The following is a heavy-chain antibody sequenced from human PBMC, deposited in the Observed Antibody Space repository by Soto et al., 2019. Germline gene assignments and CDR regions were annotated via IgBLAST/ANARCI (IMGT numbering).Heavy chain of an antibody. CDR1: GGSFSGSY. CDR3: ARGLSSYYYGSGSYGGGYYYYGMDV. D-gene: IGHD3-10*01. Sequence: SESLSLTCAVYGGSFSGSYWSWIRQPPGKGLEWIGEINHSGSTNYNPSLKSGVTISVDTCKNQFSLKLSSVTDADTAVYYCARGLSSYYYGSGSYGGGYYYYGMDVWGQGTTVTVSS. V-gene: IGHV4-34*01. J-gene: IGHJ6*02. CDR2: INHSGST.